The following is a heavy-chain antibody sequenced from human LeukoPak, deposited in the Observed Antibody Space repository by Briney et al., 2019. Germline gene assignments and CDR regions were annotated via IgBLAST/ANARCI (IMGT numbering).Heavy chain of an antibody. D-gene: IGHD6-19*01. CDR3: ARYPSSGDVK. J-gene: IGHJ4*02. V-gene: IGHV3-21*01. Sequence: GGSLRLSCAASGFTFSSYSMNWVRQAPGKGMEWVSSISSSSSYIYYADSVKGRFTISRDNAKNSLYLQMSSLRAEDTAVYYCARYPSSGDVKWGQGTLVTVST. CDR2: ISSSSSYI. CDR1: GFTFSSYS.